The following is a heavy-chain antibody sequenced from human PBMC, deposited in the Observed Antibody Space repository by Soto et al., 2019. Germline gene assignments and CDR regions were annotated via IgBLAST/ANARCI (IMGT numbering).Heavy chain of an antibody. Sequence: QVQLVQSGAEVKTPGASVKVSCKPSGYTFTSDYIHWERQAPGQGLEWIGIINPNGGRTTYVQKFQGRVTMTRDTSTTTVYVELSSLRSEDTAVYYCARGSRYFDYWVQGTLVTVSS. J-gene: IGHJ4*02. CDR1: GYTFTSDY. CDR2: INPNGGRT. V-gene: IGHV1-46*03. CDR3: ARGSRYFDY.